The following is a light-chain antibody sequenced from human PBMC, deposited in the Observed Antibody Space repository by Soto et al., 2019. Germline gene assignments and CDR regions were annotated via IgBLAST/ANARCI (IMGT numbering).Light chain of an antibody. CDR2: GNN. V-gene: IGLV1-40*01. CDR3: QSYDFSLSGYV. Sequence: SALTQPPSVSGAPGQRVTLSCTGSSSNIGAGHDVHWYQQLPGSAPRLLMYGNNNRPSGVPDRISGSKSGTSASLAITGLQAEDEADYYCQSYDFSLSGYVFGTGTKVTVL. J-gene: IGLJ1*01. CDR1: SSNIGAGHD.